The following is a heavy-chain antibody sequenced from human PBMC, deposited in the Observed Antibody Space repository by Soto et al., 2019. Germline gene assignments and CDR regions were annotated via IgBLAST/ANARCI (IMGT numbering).Heavy chain of an antibody. CDR1: GGSISSYY. CDR3: ARVRKEAAHLGFDS. D-gene: IGHD2-15*01. J-gene: IGHJ4*02. V-gene: IGHV4-59*01. Sequence: SETLSLTCTVSGGSISSYYWSWIRQPPGKGLEWIGYIYYSGSTSYNPSLKSRVTMSVDTSKNQFSLKLSSVTAAVTAVYYCARVRKEAAHLGFDSLVQGTLVT. CDR2: IYYSGST.